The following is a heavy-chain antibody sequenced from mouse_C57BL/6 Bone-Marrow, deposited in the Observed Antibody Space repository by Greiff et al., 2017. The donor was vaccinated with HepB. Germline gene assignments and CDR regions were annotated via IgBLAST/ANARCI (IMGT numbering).Heavy chain of an antibody. Sequence: VQLQQSGAELARPGASVKLSCKASGYTFTSYGISWVKQRTGQGLEWIGEIYPRSGNTYYNEKFKGKATLTADKSSSTAYMELRSLTYEDSAVYFFARSLLIYYYGSTNYWGQGTTLTVSS. CDR3: ARSLLIYYYGSTNY. D-gene: IGHD1-1*01. CDR1: GYTFTSYG. J-gene: IGHJ2*01. V-gene: IGHV1-81*01. CDR2: IYPRSGNT.